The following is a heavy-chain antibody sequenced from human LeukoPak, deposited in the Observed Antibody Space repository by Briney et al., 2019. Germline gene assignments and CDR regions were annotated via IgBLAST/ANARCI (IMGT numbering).Heavy chain of an antibody. V-gene: IGHV4-39*01. CDR1: GGSISSSSYY. Sequence: SETLSLTCTVSGGSISSSSYYWGWIRQPPGKGLEWIGSIYYSGSTYYNPSLKSRVTISVDTSKNQFSLKLSSVTAADTAVYYCARQGSDPSNYNWNDFWFDPWGQGTLVTVSS. CDR3: ARQGSDPSNYNWNDFWFDP. J-gene: IGHJ5*02. D-gene: IGHD1-20*01. CDR2: IYYSGST.